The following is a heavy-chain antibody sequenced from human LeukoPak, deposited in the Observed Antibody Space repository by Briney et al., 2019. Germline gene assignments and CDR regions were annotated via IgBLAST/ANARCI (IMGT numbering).Heavy chain of an antibody. CDR2: INPNSGGT. CDR1: GYTFTGYY. Sequence: GASVKVSCKASGYTFTGYYMHWVRQAPGQGLEWMGWINPNSGGTNYAQKFQGRVTMTRDTSISTAYMELSRLRSDDTAVYYCARDAYYDILTGYYKRSWFDPWGQGTLVTVSS. J-gene: IGHJ5*02. CDR3: ARDAYYDILTGYYKRSWFDP. D-gene: IGHD3-9*01. V-gene: IGHV1-2*02.